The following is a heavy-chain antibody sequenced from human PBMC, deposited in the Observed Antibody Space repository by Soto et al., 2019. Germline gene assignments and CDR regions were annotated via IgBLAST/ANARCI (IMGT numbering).Heavy chain of an antibody. D-gene: IGHD2-2*02. CDR1: GYTFTSYY. V-gene: IGHV1-46*03. CDR3: ARECVLEDIVVVPAALPLDV. J-gene: IGHJ6*04. CDR2: INPSGGST. Sequence: QVQLVQSGAEVKKPGASVKVSCKASGYTFTSYYMHWVRQAPGQGLEWMGIINPSGGSTSYAQKFQGRVTLTRDTSTSTVYMELSSLRSEDTALYYCARECVLEDIVVVPAALPLDVWGKGTTVTVSS.